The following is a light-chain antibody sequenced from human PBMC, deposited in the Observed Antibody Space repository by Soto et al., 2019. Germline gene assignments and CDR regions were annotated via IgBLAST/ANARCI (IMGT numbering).Light chain of an antibody. CDR3: SSYTSSTTRA. J-gene: IGLJ1*01. CDR2: DVS. V-gene: IGLV2-14*01. Sequence: QSVLTQPVSVSGSPGQSITISCTGTSSDVGGYNYVSWYQQHPGKAPKLMIYDVSNRPSGVSNRFSGSKSGNTASLTISGLQAEDEADYYRSSYTSSTTRAFGTGTKVTV. CDR1: SSDVGGYNY.